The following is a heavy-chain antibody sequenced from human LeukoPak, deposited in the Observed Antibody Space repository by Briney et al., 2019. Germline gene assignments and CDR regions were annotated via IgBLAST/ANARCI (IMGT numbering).Heavy chain of an antibody. CDR3: ARDLGYCSSTSCPWGY. CDR1: GGSFSGYY. CDR2: INHSGST. Sequence: PSETLSLTCAVYGGSFSGYYWSWIRQPPGKGLEWIGEINHSGSTNYNPSLKSRVTISVDTSKNQFSLKLSSVTAADTAVYYCARDLGYCSSTSCPWGYWGQGTLVTVSS. V-gene: IGHV4-34*01. D-gene: IGHD2-2*01. J-gene: IGHJ4*02.